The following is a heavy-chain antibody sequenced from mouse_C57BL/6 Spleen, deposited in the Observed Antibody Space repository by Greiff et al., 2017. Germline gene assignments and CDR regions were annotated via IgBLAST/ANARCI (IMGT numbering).Heavy chain of an antibody. J-gene: IGHJ2*01. CDR3: ARGGITTVVVRDYFDY. CDR2: INPHNGGT. Sequence: VQLQQSGPVLVKPGASVKMSCKASGYTFTDYYMNWVKQSHGKSLEWIGVINPHNGGTSYNQKFKGKATLTVDKSSSTAYMELNSLTSEDSAVYYCARGGITTVVVRDYFDYWGQGTTLTVSS. V-gene: IGHV1-19*01. CDR1: GYTFTDYY. D-gene: IGHD1-1*01.